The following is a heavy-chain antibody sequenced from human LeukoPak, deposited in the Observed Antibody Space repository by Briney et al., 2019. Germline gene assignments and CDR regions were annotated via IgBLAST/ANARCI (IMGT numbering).Heavy chain of an antibody. Sequence: WGSLRLSCAASGFTFSNYAMSGVCQAPGKGLECVANIKEDGSEKYYVDSVKGRFTISRDNAENSLYLQMNSLRAEDTAVYYCARQGDDYWGHGTLVTVSS. J-gene: IGHJ4*01. CDR2: IKEDGSEK. D-gene: IGHD3-16*01. CDR3: ARQGDDY. CDR1: GFTFSNYA. V-gene: IGHV3-7*01.